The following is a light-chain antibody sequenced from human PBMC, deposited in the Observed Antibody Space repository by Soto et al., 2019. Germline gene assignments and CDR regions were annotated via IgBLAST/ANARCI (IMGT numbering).Light chain of an antibody. V-gene: IGKV3-20*01. Sequence: EIVLTQSPGTLSLSPGERATLSCRASQSVSSSYLAWYQQKPGQAPRLLIYAASSRATGIPDRFSGSGCGTDFTLTISRLEPEDFAVYYCQQYGSSPAFGQGTKVEIK. J-gene: IGKJ1*01. CDR3: QQYGSSPA. CDR2: AAS. CDR1: QSVSSSY.